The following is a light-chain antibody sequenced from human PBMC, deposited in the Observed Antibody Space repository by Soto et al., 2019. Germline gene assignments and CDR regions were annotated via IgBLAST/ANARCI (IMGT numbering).Light chain of an antibody. CDR1: QSIATY. CDR2: GAS. J-gene: IGKJ4*01. CDR3: QQTYSVPLT. Sequence: DIQMTQSPSSMSAFVGDRVTITCRASQSIATYLSWFQQKPGKAPKLLIYGASTLQSGVPSRFSGSASGTDFSLTISSLQPEDFATYYCQQTYSVPLTFGGGTKVDIK. V-gene: IGKV1-39*01.